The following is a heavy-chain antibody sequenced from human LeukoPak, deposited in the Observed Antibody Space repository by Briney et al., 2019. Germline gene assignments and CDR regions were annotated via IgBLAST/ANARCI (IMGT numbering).Heavy chain of an antibody. CDR1: GGPLSGYF. CDR2: IDNSGTT. Sequence: SETLSLTCAVSGGPLSGYFWSWIRQSSGKGLEWIGEIDNSGTTNYNRPLNSRVTMSEDTSKTQFYLNLSSVTAADTAVHYCARRYYNLGSFPPDFWGQGTRVTVSS. V-gene: IGHV4-34*01. J-gene: IGHJ4*02. CDR3: ARRYYNLGSFPPDF. D-gene: IGHD3-10*01.